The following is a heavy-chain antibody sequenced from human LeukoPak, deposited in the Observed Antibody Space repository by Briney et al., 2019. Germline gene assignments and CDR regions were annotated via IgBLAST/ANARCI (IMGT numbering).Heavy chain of an antibody. J-gene: IGHJ4*02. D-gene: IGHD3-22*01. V-gene: IGHV1-24*01. CDR2: FDPEDGET. CDR1: GGTFSDYA. Sequence: GASVKVSCKASGGTFSDYALNWVRQAPGKGLEWMGGFDPEDGETIYAQKFQGRVTMTEGTSTDTAYMELSSLRSEDTAVYYCATASVSRVGYYDSSGYQIWGQGTLVTVSS. CDR3: ATASVSRVGYYDSSGYQI.